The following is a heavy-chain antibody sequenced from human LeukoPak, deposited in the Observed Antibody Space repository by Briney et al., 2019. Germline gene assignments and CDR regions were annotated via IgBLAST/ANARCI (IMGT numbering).Heavy chain of an antibody. CDR3: TREALSSGYYYVFYLYFDY. Sequence: GGSLRLSCTASGFTFGDYAMSWFRQTPGKGLEWVGFIRSKAYGGTTEYAASVKGRFTISRDDSKSIAYLQMNSLKTEDTAVYYCTREALSSGYYYVFYLYFDYWGQGTLVTVSS. CDR1: GFTFGDYA. D-gene: IGHD3-22*01. J-gene: IGHJ4*02. CDR2: IRSKAYGGTT. V-gene: IGHV3-49*03.